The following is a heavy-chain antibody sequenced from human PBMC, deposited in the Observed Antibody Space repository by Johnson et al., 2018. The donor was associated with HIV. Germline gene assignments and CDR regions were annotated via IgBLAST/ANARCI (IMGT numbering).Heavy chain of an antibody. J-gene: IGHJ3*02. CDR2: IRYDGNDK. CDR1: GFTFSDYV. D-gene: IGHD6-13*01. V-gene: IGHV3-30*02. Sequence: QVQLVESGGGVVQPGGSLRLSCAASGFTFSDYVMHWVRQAPGKGLEWVAFIRYDGNDKSYSDSVKGRFTLSRDNSKNTLYLQMNSMKTEDTAVYYCSTGFSSWAFDIWGQGTMV. CDR3: STGFSSWAFDI.